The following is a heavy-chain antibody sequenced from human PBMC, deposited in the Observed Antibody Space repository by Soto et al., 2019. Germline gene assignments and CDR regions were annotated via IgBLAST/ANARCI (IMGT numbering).Heavy chain of an antibody. Sequence: QVQLVESGGGVVQPGRSLRLSCAASGFTFSNYGMHWVRQAPGKGLEWVAIISYDGSNKYYADSVKGRFTISRDNSKNTLYLQMNSLRAEDTAVYYCAKDHDEYGDYFALWGRGTLVTVSS. CDR3: AKDHDEYGDYFAL. CDR2: ISYDGSNK. V-gene: IGHV3-30*18. D-gene: IGHD4-17*01. CDR1: GFTFSNYG. J-gene: IGHJ2*01.